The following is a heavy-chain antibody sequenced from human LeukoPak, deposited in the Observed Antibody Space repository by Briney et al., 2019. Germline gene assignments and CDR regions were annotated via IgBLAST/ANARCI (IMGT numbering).Heavy chain of an antibody. CDR2: VYYSGSA. J-gene: IGHJ4*02. Sequence: SETLSLTCTVSSGSISSYYCSWIRQPPGKGLEWIGYVYYSGSANYNPSLKSRVTISVDTSKNQFSLKLSSVTAADTAVYYCARHEKLGQFDYWGQGTLVTVSS. D-gene: IGHD3-10*01. CDR3: ARHEKLGQFDY. CDR1: SGSISSYY. V-gene: IGHV4-59*08.